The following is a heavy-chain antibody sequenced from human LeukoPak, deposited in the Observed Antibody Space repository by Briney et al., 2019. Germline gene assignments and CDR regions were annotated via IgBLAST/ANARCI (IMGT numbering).Heavy chain of an antibody. CDR3: ARDGLYSNGYSYFDF. Sequence: PSETLSLTCTVSGVSISTYHWSSIRQPAGQGLEWIGRIHSSGSTNYDPSLKSRVTMSIDTSKNQFSLKVTSVTAADTAVYYCARDGLYSNGYSYFDFWGQGTLVTVSS. CDR1: GVSISTYH. J-gene: IGHJ4*02. D-gene: IGHD5-18*01. CDR2: IHSSGST. V-gene: IGHV4-4*07.